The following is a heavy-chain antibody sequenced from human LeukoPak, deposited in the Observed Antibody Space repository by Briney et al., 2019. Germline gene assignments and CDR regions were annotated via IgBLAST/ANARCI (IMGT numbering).Heavy chain of an antibody. V-gene: IGHV4-4*07. Sequence: SETLSLTCTVSGGSISTYYWSWIRQPAGKGLEWVGRISPSGTTNYNPSLTSRVTMSLDTSKNQFSLRLNSVTAADTAVYYCASLEGVAHGNDWGQGILVTVSS. CDR1: GGSISTYY. J-gene: IGHJ4*02. CDR3: ASLEGVAHGND. CDR2: ISPSGTT. D-gene: IGHD3-10*01.